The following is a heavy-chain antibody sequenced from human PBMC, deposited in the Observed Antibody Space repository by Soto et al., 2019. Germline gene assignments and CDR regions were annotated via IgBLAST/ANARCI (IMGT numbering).Heavy chain of an antibody. V-gene: IGHV3-33*01. CDR1: GFTFSSYG. D-gene: IGHD2-15*01. J-gene: IGHJ4*02. CDR2: IWYDGSNK. Sequence: QVQLVESGGGVVQPGRSLRLSCAASGFTFSSYGMHWVRQAPGKGLEWVAVIWYDGSNKYYADSVKGRFTISRDNSKXXXXLXXXXXRXEXTXXXXCARDGYCSXXXXXSVPVFDYWGQGTLVTVSS. CDR3: ARDGYCSXXXXXSVPVFDY.